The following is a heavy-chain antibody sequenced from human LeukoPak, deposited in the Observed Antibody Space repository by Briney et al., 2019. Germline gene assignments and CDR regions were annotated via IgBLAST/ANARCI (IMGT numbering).Heavy chain of an antibody. J-gene: IGHJ6*02. CDR2: IYYSGST. D-gene: IGHD5-12*01. CDR3: AREERYSGYDRYYYYGMDV. Sequence: PSETLSLTCTVFGGSISSYYWSWIRQPPGKGLEWIGYIYYSGSTNYNPSLKSRVTISVDTSKNQFSLKLSSVTAADTAVYYCAREERYSGYDRYYYYGMDVWGQGTTVTVSS. CDR1: GGSISSYY. V-gene: IGHV4-59*01.